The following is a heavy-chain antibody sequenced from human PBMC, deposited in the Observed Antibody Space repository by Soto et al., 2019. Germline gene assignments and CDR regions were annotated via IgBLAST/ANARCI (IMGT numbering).Heavy chain of an antibody. CDR2: ISHTGTT. V-gene: IGHV4-4*02. CDR1: GDSISGSQW. D-gene: IGHD2-2*01. Sequence: SETLSLTCAVSGDSISGSQWWSWVRLPPGKGLEWIGEISHTGTTNYNPPLKSRVTMSVDKPKNQISLKLTSVTAADTALYYCVRASMRKAHFASWGQGTLVTVSS. J-gene: IGHJ4*02. CDR3: VRASMRKAHFAS.